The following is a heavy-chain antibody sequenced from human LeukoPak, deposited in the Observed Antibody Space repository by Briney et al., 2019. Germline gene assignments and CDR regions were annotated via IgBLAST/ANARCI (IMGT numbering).Heavy chain of an antibody. CDR2: ISAYNGNP. CDR3: ARVIYDFWSGYSALSLDY. Sequence: ASVKVSCKASGYTFTSYGISWVRQAPGQGLEWMGRISAYNGNPNYAQKLQGRVTMTTDTSTSTAYMELRSLRSDDTAVYYCARVIYDFWSGYSALSLDYWGQGTLVTVSS. J-gene: IGHJ4*02. D-gene: IGHD3-3*01. CDR1: GYTFTSYG. V-gene: IGHV1-18*01.